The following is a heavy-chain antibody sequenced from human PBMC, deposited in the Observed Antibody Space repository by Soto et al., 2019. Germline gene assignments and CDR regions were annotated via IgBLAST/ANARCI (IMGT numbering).Heavy chain of an antibody. Sequence: PSETLSLTCTVSGGSISSGGYYWSWIRQHPGKGLEWIGYIYYSGSTYYNPSLKSRVTISVDTSKNQFSLKLSSVTAADTAVYYCARQTNYGSGSYYNVSPWFDHWGQGTLVTVSS. D-gene: IGHD3-10*01. CDR2: IYYSGST. CDR1: GGSISSGGYY. V-gene: IGHV4-31*03. CDR3: ARQTNYGSGSYYNVSPWFDH. J-gene: IGHJ5*02.